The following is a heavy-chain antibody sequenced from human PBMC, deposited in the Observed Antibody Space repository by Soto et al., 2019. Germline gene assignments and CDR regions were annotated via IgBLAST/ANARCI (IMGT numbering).Heavy chain of an antibody. Sequence: QVQLVESGGGVVQPGGSRRHSCATSGFTFPSYTMHWVRQAPGKGLEWVATFWYDASGQKYADSVKGRFTISRNPSRSTLTLPMASLRAEDTALYFCARGYDFWSGYYRPHGLDLWGQGTAVTVSS. CDR1: GFTFPSYT. J-gene: IGHJ6*01. CDR3: ARGYDFWSGYYRPHGLDL. CDR2: FWYDASGQ. D-gene: IGHD3-3*01. V-gene: IGHV3-33*01.